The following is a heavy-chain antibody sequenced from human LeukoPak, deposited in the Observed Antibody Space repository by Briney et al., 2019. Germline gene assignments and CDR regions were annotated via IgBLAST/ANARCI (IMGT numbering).Heavy chain of an antibody. D-gene: IGHD2-15*01. CDR3: ARDSGYCSGGSCYVLNAFDI. Sequence: SETLSLTCTVSGGSISSYYWSWIRQPPGKGLEWIGYIYYSGSTNYNPSLKSRVTISVDTFKNQFSLKLSSVTAADTAVYYCARDSGYCSGGSCYVLNAFDIWGQGTMVTVSS. CDR1: GGSISSYY. J-gene: IGHJ3*02. V-gene: IGHV4-59*12. CDR2: IYYSGST.